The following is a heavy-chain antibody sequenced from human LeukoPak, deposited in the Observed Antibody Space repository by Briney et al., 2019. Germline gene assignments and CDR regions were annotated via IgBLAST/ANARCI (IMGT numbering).Heavy chain of an antibody. V-gene: IGHV1-69*10. CDR2: IIPIFGIA. J-gene: IGHJ3*02. CDR1: GGTFTIYA. Sequence: SVNVCSKASGGTFTIYAISWVRQAPGQGLEWMGWIIPIFGIANYAQKFQGRVTITAEKSTSTAYMELSSLRSEDTAVYYCARDSNHYYDSSGYSPDAFDIWGQETMVTVSS. D-gene: IGHD3-22*01. CDR3: ARDSNHYYDSSGYSPDAFDI.